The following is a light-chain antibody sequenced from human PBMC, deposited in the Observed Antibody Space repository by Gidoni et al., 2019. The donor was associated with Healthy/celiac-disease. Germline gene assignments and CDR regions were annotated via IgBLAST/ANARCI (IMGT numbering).Light chain of an antibody. CDR1: QNISSY. CDR3: QQSYSTPYT. V-gene: IGKV1-39*01. J-gene: IGKJ2*01. Sequence: DIQMTQYPSSLSASVGDRVTITCRVSQNISSYLNWYQQKPGKAPKLLIYAASSLQSGVPSRFSGSGPGTDFTLTISSLQPEDFATYYCQQSYSTPYTFGQGTKLEIK. CDR2: AAS.